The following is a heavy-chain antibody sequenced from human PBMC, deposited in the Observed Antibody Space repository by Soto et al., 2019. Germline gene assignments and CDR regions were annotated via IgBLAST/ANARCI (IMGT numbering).Heavy chain of an antibody. J-gene: IGHJ1*01. D-gene: IGHD3-3*01. CDR2: ISPFSGAA. Sequence: QVQLVQSGAEMKKPRSSVTVSCKASGGTFSSYVISWLRQAPGQGLECMGAISPFSGAANYSQKFQGRLSITADESTSTVFMYLINLRSDDTAVYYCARGWSDFPHWGQGTLVTVSS. V-gene: IGHV1-69*01. CDR3: ARGWSDFPH. CDR1: GGTFSSYV.